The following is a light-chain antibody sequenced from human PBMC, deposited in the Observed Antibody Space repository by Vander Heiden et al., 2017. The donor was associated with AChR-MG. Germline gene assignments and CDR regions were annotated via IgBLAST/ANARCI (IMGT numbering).Light chain of an antibody. CDR2: SNN. Sequence: SVLTQPPSASGTPGQRVTISCSGSSSNIGSNNVNWYQQLPGTAPKLLNYSNNQRPSGVPDRFSGSKSGTAASLAISGLQSEEEDDYYCAAWDDSLNGVFGGGTKLTVL. CDR1: SSNIGSNN. J-gene: IGLJ3*02. V-gene: IGLV1-44*01. CDR3: AAWDDSLNGV.